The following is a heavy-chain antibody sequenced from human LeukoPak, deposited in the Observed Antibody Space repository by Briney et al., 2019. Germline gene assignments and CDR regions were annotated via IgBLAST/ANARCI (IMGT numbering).Heavy chain of an antibody. J-gene: IGHJ4*02. CDR3: AARVTGTTGPFHY. D-gene: IGHD1-20*01. V-gene: IGHV4-39*01. CDR2: IYYSGTT. CDR1: GGSINSSSRNSYY. Sequence: PSETLSLTCTVSGGSINSSSRNSYYWGWIRQPPGKGLEWVGGIYYSGTTYYSPSLKSRVTMSVDMSKNQFSLRLSSVTAADTAVYYCAARVTGTTGPFHYWGQGTLVIASS.